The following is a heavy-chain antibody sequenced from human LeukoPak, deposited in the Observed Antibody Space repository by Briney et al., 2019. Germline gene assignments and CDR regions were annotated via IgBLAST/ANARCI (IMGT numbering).Heavy chain of an antibody. CDR2: SSFGGGTT. CDR1: GFTFNSYA. D-gene: IGHD5/OR15-5a*01. Sequence: AGGSLRLSCAASGFTFNSYAISWVRQAPGKGLEWISGSSFGGGTTYYADSVEGRFTISRDNSKNTLSLQMNSLRVEDTAVYYCAKSMSTSRSGLDSWGQGTLVTVSS. J-gene: IGHJ4*02. CDR3: AKSMSTSRSGLDS. V-gene: IGHV3-23*01.